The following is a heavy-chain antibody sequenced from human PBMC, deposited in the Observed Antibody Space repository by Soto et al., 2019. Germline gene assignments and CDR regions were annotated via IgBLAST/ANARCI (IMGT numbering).Heavy chain of an antibody. D-gene: IGHD3-10*01. V-gene: IGHV1-18*01. J-gene: IGHJ5*02. CDR1: GDTFTNFG. Sequence: HLVQSGPEVRKPGASITVSCKTFGDTFTNFGLSWVRQAPGQGLEWMGWIATYNSNRNYAQKFQGRLTLTTDTSTSTAYMELKSLGYDDTAVYYCARALRGVVNWFDPWGQGTLVTVSS. CDR2: IATYNSNR. CDR3: ARALRGVVNWFDP.